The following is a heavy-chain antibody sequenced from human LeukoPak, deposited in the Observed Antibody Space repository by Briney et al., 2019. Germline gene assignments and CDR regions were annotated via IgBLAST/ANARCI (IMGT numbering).Heavy chain of an antibody. CDR1: GGSISSYY. V-gene: IGHV4-4*07. CDR3: ARGTHYYYDSSGYEY. Sequence: SETLSLTCTVSGGSISSYYWSWTRQPPGKGLEWIGRIYTSGSTNYNPSLKSRVTMSVDTSKNQLSLKLSSVTAADTAVYYCARGTHYYYDSSGYEYWGQGTLVTVSS. CDR2: IYTSGST. J-gene: IGHJ4*02. D-gene: IGHD3-22*01.